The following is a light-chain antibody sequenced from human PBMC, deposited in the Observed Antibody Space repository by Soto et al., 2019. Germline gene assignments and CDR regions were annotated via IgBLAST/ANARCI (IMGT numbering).Light chain of an antibody. Sequence: VLTHPPSASRTPGQRVTISCSGSSSNIGSNTVNWYQQLPGTAPKLLIYSNNQRPSGVPDRFSGSKSGTSASLAISGLQSEDEADYYCAAWDDSLNGGYVFGTGTKSPS. CDR1: SSNIGSNT. CDR3: AAWDDSLNGGYV. CDR2: SNN. V-gene: IGLV1-44*01. J-gene: IGLJ1*01.